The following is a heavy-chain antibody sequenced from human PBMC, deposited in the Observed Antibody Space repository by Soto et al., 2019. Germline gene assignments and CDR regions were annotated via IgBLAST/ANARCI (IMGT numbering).Heavy chain of an antibody. CDR2: ISGSGGRT. Sequence: PGASLRLWCAAVGFTFSGYAMSWVRQAPGKGLEWVSAISGSGGRTYYEDSVKGRFTISRDNSKNTLYLQMYSLRAEDTAVYYCAKDLGTTEGSSWYYYYYYMDVWGKGTTVTVSS. CDR3: AKDLGTTEGSSWYYYYYYMDV. CDR1: GFTFSGYA. V-gene: IGHV3-23*02. J-gene: IGHJ6*03. D-gene: IGHD6-13*01.